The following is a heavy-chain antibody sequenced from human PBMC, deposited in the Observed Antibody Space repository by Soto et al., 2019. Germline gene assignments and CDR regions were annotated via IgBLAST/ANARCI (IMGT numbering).Heavy chain of an antibody. V-gene: IGHV5-51*01. CDR3: ARRSFGSSSSTHYYFDY. CDR1: GYSFTSDW. Sequence: GESLKISCKGSGYSFTSDWIGWLRQMPGKGLEWMGIIYPSDSDTRYSPSFQGQVTISADKSISTAYLQWSSLKASDTAMYYCARRSFGSSSSTHYYFDYWGQGTLVTVSS. CDR2: IYPSDSDT. J-gene: IGHJ4*02. D-gene: IGHD6-6*01.